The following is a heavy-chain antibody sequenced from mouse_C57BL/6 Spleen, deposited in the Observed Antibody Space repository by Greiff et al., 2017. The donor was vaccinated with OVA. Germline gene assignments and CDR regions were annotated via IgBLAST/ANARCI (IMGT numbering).Heavy chain of an antibody. CDR2: INPGSGGT. Sequence: QVQLQQSGAELVRPGTSVKVSCKASGYAFTNYLIEWVKQRPGQGLEWIGVINPGSGGTNYNEKFKGKATLTADKSSSTAYMQLSSLTSEDSAVYFCARSGLITTVVAFDYWGQGTTLTVSS. V-gene: IGHV1-54*01. CDR1: GYAFTNYL. CDR3: ARSGLITTVVAFDY. D-gene: IGHD1-1*01. J-gene: IGHJ2*01.